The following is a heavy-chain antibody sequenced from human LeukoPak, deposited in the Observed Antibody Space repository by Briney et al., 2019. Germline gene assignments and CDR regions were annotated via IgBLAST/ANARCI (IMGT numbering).Heavy chain of an antibody. CDR2: IYTSGST. CDR1: GGSISSGSYY. Sequence: SETLSLTCTVSGGSISSGSYYWSWIRQPAGKGLEWIGRIYTSGSTNYNPSLKSRVTISVDTSKNQFSLKLSSVTAADAAVYYCARAVDFWSGYSNGVFDPWGQGTLVTVSS. J-gene: IGHJ5*02. V-gene: IGHV4-61*02. D-gene: IGHD3-3*01. CDR3: ARAVDFWSGYSNGVFDP.